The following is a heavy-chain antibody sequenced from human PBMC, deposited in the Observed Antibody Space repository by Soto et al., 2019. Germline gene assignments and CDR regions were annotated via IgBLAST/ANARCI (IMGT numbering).Heavy chain of an antibody. CDR1: GYTFTRYY. J-gene: IGHJ4*02. CDR2: INPSGGST. CDR3: ARMNSERYFPLDY. V-gene: IGHV1-46*01. Sequence: QVQQVQSGAEVKKPGASVKVSCKASGYTFTRYYMHWVRQAPGQGLEWMGIINPSGGSTSYAQKFQGRVTMTRDTSTSKVYMELSSLSSEDTAVYYCARMNSERYFPLDYWGQGTLVTVSS. D-gene: IGHD1-26*01.